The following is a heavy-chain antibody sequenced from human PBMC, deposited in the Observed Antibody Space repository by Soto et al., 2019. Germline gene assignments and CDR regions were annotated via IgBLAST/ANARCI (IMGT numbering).Heavy chain of an antibody. V-gene: IGHV3-23*01. Sequence: EVQLLESGGGLIQPGGSLRLSCAASGFTFSSYAMSWVRQAPGKGLEWVSAMIGSGGSTYYADSVKGRFIISRDNSKNTLYLQMNSLRAEDTAVYYCASDRGAGVAAPAYWGQGTLVTVSS. CDR3: ASDRGAGVAAPAY. D-gene: IGHD2-15*01. CDR2: MIGSGGST. J-gene: IGHJ4*02. CDR1: GFTFSSYA.